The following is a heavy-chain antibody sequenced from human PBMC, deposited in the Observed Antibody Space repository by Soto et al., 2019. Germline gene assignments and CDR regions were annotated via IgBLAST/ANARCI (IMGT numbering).Heavy chain of an antibody. Sequence: SETLSLTCTVSGGSISSYYWSWIRQPPGKGLEWIGYIYYSGSTNYNPSLKSRVTISVDTSKNQFSLKLSSVTAADTAVYYCARDTVGATNHYYYGMDVWGQGTTVTVSS. V-gene: IGHV4-59*01. CDR2: IYYSGST. CDR1: GGSISSYY. CDR3: ARDTVGATNHYYYGMDV. J-gene: IGHJ6*02. D-gene: IGHD1-26*01.